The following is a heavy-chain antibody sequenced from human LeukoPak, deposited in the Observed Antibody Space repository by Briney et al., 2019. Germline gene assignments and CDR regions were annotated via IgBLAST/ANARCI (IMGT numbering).Heavy chain of an antibody. CDR2: FDPEDGET. CDR3: ATERGIYGDYLWDWFDP. CDR1: GYTLTELS. V-gene: IGHV1-24*01. D-gene: IGHD4-17*01. J-gene: IGHJ5*02. Sequence: ASVKVSCKVSGYTLTELSMHWVRQAPGKGLEWMGGFDPEDGETIYAQKFQGRVTMTEDTSTDTAYMELSSLRSEDTAVYYCATERGIYGDYLWDWFDPWGQGTLVTVSS.